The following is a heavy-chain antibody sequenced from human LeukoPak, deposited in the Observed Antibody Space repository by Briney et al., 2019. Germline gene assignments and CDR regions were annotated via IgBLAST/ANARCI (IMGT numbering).Heavy chain of an antibody. Sequence: GGSLRLSCAASGFSFSSSAMHWVRQDPGKGLEWVGVISYDGSNKHYENSVKGRFTISRDNSKNTLFLQMNSLKAEDTAIYFCAKSPWYSSAWYRGGLDVWGQGATVTVAS. D-gene: IGHD6-19*01. CDR3: AKSPWYSSAWYRGGLDV. J-gene: IGHJ6*02. V-gene: IGHV3-30-3*02. CDR2: ISYDGSNK. CDR1: GFSFSSSA.